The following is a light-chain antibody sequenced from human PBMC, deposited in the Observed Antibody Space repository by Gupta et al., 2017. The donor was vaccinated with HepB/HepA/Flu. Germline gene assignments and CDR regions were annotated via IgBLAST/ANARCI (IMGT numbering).Light chain of an antibody. CDR1: SSDVGGYNY. CDR3: CSYAGSYAWV. Sequence: QSALTQPRSVSGSPGQPVTISCTGTSSDVGGYNYVSWYHQHPGKAPQLMIYDVTKRPSGVPDRFSGSKSGNTASLTISGLQAEDEADYYCCSYAGSYAWVFGGGTKLTVL. V-gene: IGLV2-11*01. CDR2: DVT. J-gene: IGLJ3*02.